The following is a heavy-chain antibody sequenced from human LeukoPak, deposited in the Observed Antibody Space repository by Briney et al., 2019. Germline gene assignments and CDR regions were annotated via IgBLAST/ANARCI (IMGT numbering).Heavy chain of an antibody. CDR1: GFIFSIYG. Sequence: GGSLRLSCVASGFIFSIYGLHWVRQSPGRGLEWVAVIWYDGSQRYYADSVKGRFTISRDDSQNTIYLQMDSLRAEDTAVYYCATSSPRNYFDHWGQGTLVTVSS. CDR3: ATSSPRNYFDH. J-gene: IGHJ4*02. V-gene: IGHV3-33*01. CDR2: IWYDGSQR. D-gene: IGHD1-14*01.